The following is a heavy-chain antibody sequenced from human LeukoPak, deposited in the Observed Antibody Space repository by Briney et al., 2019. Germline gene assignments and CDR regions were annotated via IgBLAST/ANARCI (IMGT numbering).Heavy chain of an antibody. J-gene: IGHJ6*03. CDR1: GFTFSSYS. V-gene: IGHV3-21*01. D-gene: IGHD1-26*01. CDR3: ARDPYSGNYGNYYYYYMDV. Sequence: GGSLRLSCAASGFTFSSYSMNWVRQAPGKGLEWVSSISSSSSYIYYADSVRGRFTISRDNAKNSLYLQMDSLGPEDTAVYYCARDPYSGNYGNYYYYYMDVWGKGTTVTISS. CDR2: ISSSSSYI.